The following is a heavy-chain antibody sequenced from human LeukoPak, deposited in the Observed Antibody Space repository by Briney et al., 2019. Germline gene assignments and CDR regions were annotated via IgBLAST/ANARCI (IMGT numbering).Heavy chain of an antibody. V-gene: IGHV4-61*02. CDR1: GGSISSGSYY. Sequence: SQTLSLTCTVSGGSISSGSYYWNWIRQPAGKGLEWIGRIYTSGSTNYNPSLKSRITISVDTSKNQFSLRLSSVTAADTAVYYCARLGSSGWSVRGDYWGQGTLVTVSS. J-gene: IGHJ4*02. CDR3: ARLGSSGWSVRGDY. D-gene: IGHD6-19*01. CDR2: IYTSGST.